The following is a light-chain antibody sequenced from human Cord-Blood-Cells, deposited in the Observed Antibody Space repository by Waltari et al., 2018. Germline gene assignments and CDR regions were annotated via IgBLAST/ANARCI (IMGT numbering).Light chain of an antibody. J-gene: IGLJ1*01. CDR1: SSNIGAGYD. CDR2: GNS. CDR3: QSYDSSLSGYV. Sequence: QSVLTQPPSVSGAPGQRVTISCTGSSSNIGAGYDVHWYQQLPGTAPKLLICGNSTRPPGVPDRCSGSKSGTSASLAITGLQAEDEADYYCQSYDSSLSGYVFGTGTKVTVL. V-gene: IGLV1-40*01.